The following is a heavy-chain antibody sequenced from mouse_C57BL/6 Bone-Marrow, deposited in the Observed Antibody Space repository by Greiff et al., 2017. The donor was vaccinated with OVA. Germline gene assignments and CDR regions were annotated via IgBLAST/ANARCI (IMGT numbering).Heavy chain of an antibody. CDR1: GFNIKDDY. CDR3: TLNSPWHFDV. D-gene: IGHD1-3*01. CDR2: IDPENGDT. V-gene: IGHV14-4*01. Sequence: EVKVVESGAELVRPGASVKLSCTASGFNIKDDYMHWVKQRPEQGLEWIGWIDPENGDTEYASKFQGKATITADTSSNTAYLQLSSLTSEDTAVYYCTLNSPWHFDVWGTGTTVTVSS. J-gene: IGHJ1*03.